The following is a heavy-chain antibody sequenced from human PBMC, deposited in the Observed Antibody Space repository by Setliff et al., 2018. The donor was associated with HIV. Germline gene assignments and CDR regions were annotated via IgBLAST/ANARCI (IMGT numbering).Heavy chain of an antibody. Sequence: PGGSLRLSCAASGFIFSDSAMHWVRQASGKGLEWVGRIRSKANSYATMYAASVKGRFAISRDDSNNTAYRQMNSLEIEDTAVYYCTTMGADGSSWFGGYFDYWGPGILVTVSS. D-gene: IGHD6-13*01. CDR2: IRSKANSYAT. CDR3: TTMGADGSSWFGGYFDY. CDR1: GFIFSDSA. V-gene: IGHV3-73*01. J-gene: IGHJ4*02.